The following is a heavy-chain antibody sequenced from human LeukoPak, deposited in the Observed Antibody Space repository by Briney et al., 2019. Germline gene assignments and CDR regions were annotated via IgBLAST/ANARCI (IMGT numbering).Heavy chain of an antibody. J-gene: IGHJ4*02. CDR1: GGSISSGGYS. CDR3: ARNGYGVGFFDY. D-gene: IGHD4-17*01. Sequence: PSETLSLTCAVSGGSISSGGYSWSWIRQPPGKGLEWIGYIYHSGSTYYNPSLKSRVTISVDRSKNQFSLKLSSVTAADTAVYYCARNGYGVGFFDYWGQGTLVTVSS. V-gene: IGHV4-30-2*01. CDR2: IYHSGST.